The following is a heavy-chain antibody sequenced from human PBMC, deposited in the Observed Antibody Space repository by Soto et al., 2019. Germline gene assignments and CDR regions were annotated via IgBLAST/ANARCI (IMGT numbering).Heavy chain of an antibody. CDR2: INPNSGGT. V-gene: IGHV1-2*04. CDR3: ARAHSSGYTAGFDY. Sequence: ASVKVSCKASGYTFTGYYMHWVRQAPGQGLEWMGWINPNSGGTNYAQKFQGWVTMTRDTSISTAYMELSRLRSDDTAVYYCARAHSSGYTAGFDYWGQGTLVTVSS. J-gene: IGHJ4*02. D-gene: IGHD6-19*01. CDR1: GYTFTGYY.